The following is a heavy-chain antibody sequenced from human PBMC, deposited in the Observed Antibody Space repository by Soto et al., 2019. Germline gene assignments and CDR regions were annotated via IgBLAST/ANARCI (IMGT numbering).Heavy chain of an antibody. CDR3: AKDAGWERRVWYLDL. J-gene: IGHJ2*01. Sequence: EVQLLESGGGLVQPGGSLRLSCAASGFTFSSYAMNWVRQAPGKGLEWVSGIGGSGGGTYYADSVKGRFTISRDNSRNTLYVRRNSLRADDTGVYYCAKDAGWERRVWYLDLGGRGTLVTVSS. CDR1: GFTFSSYA. D-gene: IGHD1-26*01. CDR2: IGGSGGGT. V-gene: IGHV3-23*01.